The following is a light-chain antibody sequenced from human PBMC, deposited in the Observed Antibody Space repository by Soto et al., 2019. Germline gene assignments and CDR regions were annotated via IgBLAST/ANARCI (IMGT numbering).Light chain of an antibody. J-gene: IGLJ2*01. CDR1: NSDVGRYDY. V-gene: IGLV2-14*03. CDR2: NVS. CDR3: ASFTSSTTLV. Sequence: QSVLTQPASVSGSPGQSITISCTGTNSDVGRYDYVSWYQQHPGIVPKLMIHNVSDRPSGVSNRFSGSKSGNTASLTISGLQAEDEADYYCASFTSSTTLVFGGGTKLTVL.